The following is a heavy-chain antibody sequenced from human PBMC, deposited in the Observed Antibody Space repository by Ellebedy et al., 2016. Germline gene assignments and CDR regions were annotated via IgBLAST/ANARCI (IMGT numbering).Heavy chain of an antibody. CDR3: VRGGFTVATKRAYFDS. J-gene: IGHJ4*02. CDR2: INHSGST. Sequence: SETLSLTXAVYGGSFSDYYWTWIRQPPGKGLEWIGEINHSGSTNYNPSLKSRVTISVDTSKNQFSLKLNSVTAADTAVYYCVRGGFTVATKRAYFDSWGQGTLVTASS. CDR1: GGSFSDYY. D-gene: IGHD5-12*01. V-gene: IGHV4-34*01.